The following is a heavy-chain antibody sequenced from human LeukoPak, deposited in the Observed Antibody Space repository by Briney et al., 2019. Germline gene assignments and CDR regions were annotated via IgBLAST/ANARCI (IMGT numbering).Heavy chain of an antibody. V-gene: IGHV3-23*01. CDR1: GFTFSSYA. D-gene: IGHD5/OR15-5a*01. Sequence: PGGSLRLSCAASGFTFSSYAMSWVRQAPGKGLEWVSAISGSGGSTYYADSVKGRFTISRDNSKNTLYLQVNSLRAEDTAVYYCAKDLHYYYYYYMDVWGKGTTVTVSS. CDR2: ISGSGGST. CDR3: AKDLHYYYYYYMDV. J-gene: IGHJ6*03.